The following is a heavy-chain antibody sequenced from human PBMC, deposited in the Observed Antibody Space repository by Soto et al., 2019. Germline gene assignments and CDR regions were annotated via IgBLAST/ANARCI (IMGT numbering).Heavy chain of an antibody. V-gene: IGHV3-53*01. CDR1: GFTVSSDY. CDR2: VYAGGFT. D-gene: IGHD6-19*01. CDR3: ARGQSSDWEQPVN. Sequence: EVQLVESGGGVIQPGGSLRLSCAASGFTVSSDYMSWVRQAPGKGLEWVSVVYAGGFTYYADSVKGRFTISRDNSKNTLYLQMNSVRVEDTAVYYCARGQSSDWEQPVNWGQGTLVTVSS. J-gene: IGHJ4*02.